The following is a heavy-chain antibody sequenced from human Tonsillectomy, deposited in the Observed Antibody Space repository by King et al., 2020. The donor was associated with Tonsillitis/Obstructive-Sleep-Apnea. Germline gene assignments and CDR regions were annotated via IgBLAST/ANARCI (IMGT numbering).Heavy chain of an antibody. CDR2: IYWDDDK. CDR1: GFSLSTSGVG. J-gene: IGHJ5*02. Sequence: ITLKESGPTLVKPTQTLTLTCTFSGFSLSTSGVGVGWIRQPPGKALEWLALIYWDDDKRYSPSLKSRLTITKDTSKNQVVLTMTNMDPVDTATYYCAHRRKEYEYIWGSYRFGWFDPWGQGTLVTVSS. CDR3: AHRRKEYEYIWGSYRFGWFDP. D-gene: IGHD3-16*02. V-gene: IGHV2-5*02.